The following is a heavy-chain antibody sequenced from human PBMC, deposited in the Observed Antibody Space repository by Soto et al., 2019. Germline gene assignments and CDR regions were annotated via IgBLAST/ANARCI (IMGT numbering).Heavy chain of an antibody. CDR2: IKSKTDGGTT. Sequence: PGGSLRLSCAASGFTFSNAWMSWVRQAPGKGLEWVGRIKSKTDGGTTDYAAPVKGRFTISRDDSKNTLYLQMNSLKTEDTAVYYCTTDHGQSGDYDFWSGYPYYYYYMDVWGKGTTVTVSS. CDR3: TTDHGQSGDYDFWSGYPYYYYYMDV. CDR1: GFTFSNAW. J-gene: IGHJ6*03. D-gene: IGHD3-3*01. V-gene: IGHV3-15*01.